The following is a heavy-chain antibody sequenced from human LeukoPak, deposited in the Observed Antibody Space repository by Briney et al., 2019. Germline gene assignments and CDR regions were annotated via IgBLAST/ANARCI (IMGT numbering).Heavy chain of an antibody. Sequence: GGSLRLSCVVSGSFSESYRSWIRQTPGKGLEWLAYISESSGDICYADSVKGGFTISRDNTKNSVYLQMNNLRPEDTALYYCSTDPRSLIYWGQGTLVTVSS. CDR1: GSFSESY. CDR3: STDPRSLIY. V-gene: IGHV3-11*01. D-gene: IGHD2-8*01. CDR2: ISESSGDI. J-gene: IGHJ4*02.